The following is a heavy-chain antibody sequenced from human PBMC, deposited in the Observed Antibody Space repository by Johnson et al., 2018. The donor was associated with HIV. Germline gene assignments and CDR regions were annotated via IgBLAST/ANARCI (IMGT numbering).Heavy chain of an antibody. CDR1: GFTFSDHY. Sequence: QVQLVESGGGLVKPGGSLRLSCAASGFTFSDHYMSWIRQAPGKGLEWVSYISSSGSTISYADSVKGRLTISRDNDKKSLYLQINSLRAEDTAVYYCASSPMRYSSSAYAFDIWGQGTMVTVSS. D-gene: IGHD6-6*01. V-gene: IGHV3-11*04. J-gene: IGHJ3*02. CDR2: ISSSGSTI. CDR3: ASSPMRYSSSAYAFDI.